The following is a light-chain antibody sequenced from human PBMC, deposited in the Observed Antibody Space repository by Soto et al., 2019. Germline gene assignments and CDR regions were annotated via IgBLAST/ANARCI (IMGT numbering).Light chain of an antibody. Sequence: DIQMTQSPSTLSASVGDRVSITCRASQSISTWLAWYQQKPGKAPKVLIYKASNLQSGVPSRFSGSGSGTEFTLNISSLQPDAVATYYCQQYYSHYTFGQGTKLEIE. J-gene: IGKJ2*01. V-gene: IGKV1-5*03. CDR3: QQYYSHYT. CDR2: KAS. CDR1: QSISTW.